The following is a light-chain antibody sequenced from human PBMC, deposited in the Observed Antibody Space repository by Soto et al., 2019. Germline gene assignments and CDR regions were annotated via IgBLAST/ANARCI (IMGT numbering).Light chain of an antibody. CDR1: QSISSS. CDR2: RAS. CDR3: QQCNNWPLT. Sequence: EIVLTQSPGTLSLSPGERATLSCRASQSISSSLAWYQQKPGQAPRLLIYRASTRATGIPARFSGGGSGTEFTLTISSLQSEDFAVYYCQQCNNWPLTFGGGTKVDIK. J-gene: IGKJ4*01. V-gene: IGKV3-15*01.